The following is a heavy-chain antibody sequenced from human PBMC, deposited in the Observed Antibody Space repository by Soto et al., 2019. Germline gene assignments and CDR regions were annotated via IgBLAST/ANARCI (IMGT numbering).Heavy chain of an antibody. Sequence: ASVKVSCKASGGTFSSYTISWVRQAPGQGLEWMGRIIPILGIANYAQKFQGRVTITADKSTSTAYMELSSLRSEDTAVYYCARDGGIVREVNIDYCDGMDVWRQGTTVTVSS. V-gene: IGHV1-69*04. CDR2: IIPILGIA. J-gene: IGHJ6*01. CDR3: ARDGGIVREVNIDYCDGMDV. CDR1: GGTFSSYT. D-gene: IGHD3-10*01.